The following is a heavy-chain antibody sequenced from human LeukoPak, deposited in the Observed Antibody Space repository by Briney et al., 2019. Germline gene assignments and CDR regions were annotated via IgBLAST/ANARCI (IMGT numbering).Heavy chain of an antibody. CDR1: GGSISSYY. D-gene: IGHD2-21*01. V-gene: IGHV4-59*08. Sequence: SETLSLTCTVSGGSISSYYWSWLRQPPGKGLEWIGYIYYSGSTNYNPSLKSRVTISVDTSKNQFSLKLSSVTAADTAVYYCARHAYGGLNYYGPDVWGQGTTVTVSS. J-gene: IGHJ6*02. CDR3: ARHAYGGLNYYGPDV. CDR2: IYYSGST.